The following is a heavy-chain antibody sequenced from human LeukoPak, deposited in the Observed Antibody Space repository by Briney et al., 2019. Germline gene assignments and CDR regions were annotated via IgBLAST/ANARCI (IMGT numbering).Heavy chain of an antibody. Sequence: GGSLRLSCAASGFTFSNYSMNWVRQAPGKGLEWVSSISSSSSYIYYTDSVRGRFTISRDNAKNSLYLQMNSLRAEDTAVYYCARDQNRFYYDSSSGDAFDIWGQGTMVTVSS. J-gene: IGHJ3*02. D-gene: IGHD3-22*01. CDR3: ARDQNRFYYDSSSGDAFDI. V-gene: IGHV3-21*01. CDR2: ISSSSSYI. CDR1: GFTFSNYS.